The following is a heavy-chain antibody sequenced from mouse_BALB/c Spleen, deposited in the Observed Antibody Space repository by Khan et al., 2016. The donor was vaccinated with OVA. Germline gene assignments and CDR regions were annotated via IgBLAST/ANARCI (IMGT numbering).Heavy chain of an antibody. CDR2: ISNGGSGT. J-gene: IGHJ4*01. D-gene: IGHD1-1*01. CDR3: ARSSTTEYDYVMAY. V-gene: IGHV5-12-2*01. CDR1: GFTFSSYT. Sequence: EVQGVESGGGLVQPGGSLKLSCAASGFTFSSYTMSWVRQTPDKRLEWVAFISNGGSGTYYPDAVKGRFTISSDNATNTLYLQMSSLKSEDTAMYCCARSSTTEYDYVMAYWGQGTSVTVSS.